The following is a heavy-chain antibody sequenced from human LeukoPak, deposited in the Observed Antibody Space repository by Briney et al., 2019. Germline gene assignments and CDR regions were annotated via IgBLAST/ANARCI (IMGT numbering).Heavy chain of an antibody. J-gene: IGHJ4*02. D-gene: IGHD2-15*01. CDR2: INGDGTST. CDR3: AKGMDIVVVVAADY. V-gene: IGHV3-74*03. Sequence: GGSLRLSCAASGFTFSTYWMHWVRQAPGKGLLWVSRINGDGTSTKYADSVKGRFTISRDNARHTLYLQMNSLRAEDTAVYYCAKGMDIVVVVAADYWGQGTLVTVSS. CDR1: GFTFSTYW.